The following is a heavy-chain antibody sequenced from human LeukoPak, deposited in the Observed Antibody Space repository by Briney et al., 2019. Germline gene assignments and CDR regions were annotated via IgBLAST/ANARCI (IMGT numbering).Heavy chain of an antibody. V-gene: IGHV3-23*01. J-gene: IGHJ4*02. D-gene: IGHD3-10*01. CDR1: GISFRNYA. CDR3: ARASWVSDPDAVR. Sequence: PGGSLRLSCAASGISFRNYARRWVRQAPGRGGEWVSSLRGNDETFYTDSVKGRFTLSRDDSRNTVYLQLNNLRVEDTAIYYCARASWVSDPDAVRWGQGTQVTVSS. CDR2: LRGNDET.